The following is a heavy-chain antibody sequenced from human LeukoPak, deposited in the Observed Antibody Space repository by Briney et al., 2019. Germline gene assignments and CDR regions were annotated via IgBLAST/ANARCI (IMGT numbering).Heavy chain of an antibody. D-gene: IGHD6-19*01. J-gene: IGHJ5*02. CDR1: GFTFSSYA. V-gene: IGHV3-23*01. CDR2: ISGSGGST. CDR3: ATYSSGWYPNWFDP. Sequence: GGSLRLSCAASGFTFSSYAMSWVRQAPGRGLEWVSAISGSGGSTYYADSVKGRFTISRDNSKNTLYLQMNSLRAEDTAVYYCATYSSGWYPNWFDPWGQGTLVTVSS.